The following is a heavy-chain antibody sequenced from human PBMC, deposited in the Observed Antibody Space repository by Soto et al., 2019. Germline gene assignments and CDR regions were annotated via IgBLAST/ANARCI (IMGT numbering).Heavy chain of an antibody. CDR2: ISESGTTI. D-gene: IGHD3-22*01. CDR3: TRRDYDTSSYTDY. Sequence: QVHLMESGGGLVKPGGSLRLSCAASGFAFSAYYMSWIRQAPGKGLEWLSYISESGTTIYYADSVKGRFTISRDNAKNSLDLQMNSLRVEDTGVYYCTRRDYDTSSYTDYWGQGTLVTVSS. J-gene: IGHJ4*02. V-gene: IGHV3-11*01. CDR1: GFAFSAYY.